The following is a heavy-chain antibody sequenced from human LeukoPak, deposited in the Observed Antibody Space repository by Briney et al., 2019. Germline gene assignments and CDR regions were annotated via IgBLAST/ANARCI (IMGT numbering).Heavy chain of an antibody. CDR1: GYTFTGYY. D-gene: IGHD3-9*01. CDR2: INPSGGST. V-gene: IGHV1-46*01. J-gene: IGHJ3*02. Sequence: GASVKVSCKASGYTFTGYYIHWVRQAPGQGLEWMGIINPSGGSTTYAQKFQGRLTMTSATSTSTVYMEPSSLRSEDTAVYYCARSAAYYNEADIWGQGTMVTVSS. CDR3: ARSAAYYNEADI.